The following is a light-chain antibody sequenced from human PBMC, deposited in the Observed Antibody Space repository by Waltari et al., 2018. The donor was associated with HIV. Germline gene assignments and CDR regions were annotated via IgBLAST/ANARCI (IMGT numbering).Light chain of an antibody. Sequence: QSALTQPASVSGSPGQSITISCTGTSSDVGGYNYVPWYQRQPGKPPKLMIYDVNNRPSGVSNRFSGSKSGNTAYLTIAGLQAEDEADYYCSSYTSSSTRVFGGGTKVTVL. CDR3: SSYTSSSTRV. CDR1: SSDVGGYNY. V-gene: IGLV2-14*03. J-gene: IGLJ3*02. CDR2: DVN.